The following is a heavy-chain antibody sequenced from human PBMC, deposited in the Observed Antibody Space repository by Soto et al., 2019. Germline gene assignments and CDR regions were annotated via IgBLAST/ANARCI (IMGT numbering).Heavy chain of an antibody. V-gene: IGHV3-23*01. CDR2: IGGSGGRT. Sequence: GGSLRLSCAASGFTLSSYAMSWVRQAPGKGREWVSAIGGSGGRTYYADSVKGRFTISRDNSKNTLYLQMNNLRAEDTAVYYCAKGGGFDWSFYYYYMDVWGKGTTVTVSS. CDR1: GFTLSSYA. J-gene: IGHJ6*03. CDR3: AKGGGFDWSFYYYYMDV. D-gene: IGHD3-9*01.